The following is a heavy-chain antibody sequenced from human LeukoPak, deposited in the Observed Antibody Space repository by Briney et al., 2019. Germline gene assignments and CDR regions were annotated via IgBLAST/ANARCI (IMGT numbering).Heavy chain of an antibody. J-gene: IGHJ5*02. CDR2: INPNSGGT. V-gene: IGHV1-2*02. Sequence: GASVKVSCKASGYTFSGHFMHWVRQAPGQGLEWMGWINPNSGGTNYAQKFQGRVTMTRDTSISTAYMELSRLRSDDTAVYYCARVLSYYGSGSPNWFDPWDQGTLVTVSS. CDR3: ARVLSYYGSGSPNWFDP. CDR1: GYTFSGHF. D-gene: IGHD3-10*01.